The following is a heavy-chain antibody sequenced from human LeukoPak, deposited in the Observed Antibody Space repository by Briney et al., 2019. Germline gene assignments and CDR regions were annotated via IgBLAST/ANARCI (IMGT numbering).Heavy chain of an antibody. CDR1: GYTFTSYD. CDR2: MNPNSGNT. Sequence: GASVKVSCKASGYTFTSYDINWVRQATGQGLEWMGWMNPNSGNTGYAQKFQGRVTITRNTSISTAYMELSSLRSEDTAVYYCARGVVGIAVAGTAFDIWGQGTMVTVSS. D-gene: IGHD6-19*01. J-gene: IGHJ3*02. V-gene: IGHV1-8*01. CDR3: ARGVVGIAVAGTAFDI.